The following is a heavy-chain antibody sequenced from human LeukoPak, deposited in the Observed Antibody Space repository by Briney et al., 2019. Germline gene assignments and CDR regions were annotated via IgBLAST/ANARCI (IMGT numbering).Heavy chain of an antibody. D-gene: IGHD6-13*01. CDR1: GYTFTSYG. V-gene: IGHV1-69*13. J-gene: IGHJ5*02. Sequence: GASVKVSCKASGYTFTSYGISWVRQAPGQGLEWMGEIIPIFGTTSYAQKFQGRVTITADESTSTAYMELSSLRSEDTAVYYCAREPGYSSSRWYNWFDPWGQGTLVTVSS. CDR3: AREPGYSSSRWYNWFDP. CDR2: IIPIFGTT.